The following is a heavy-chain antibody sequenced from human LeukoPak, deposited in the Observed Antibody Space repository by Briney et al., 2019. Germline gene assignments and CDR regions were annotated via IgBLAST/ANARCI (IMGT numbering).Heavy chain of an antibody. Sequence: PGGSLRLSWAASGFTFSSYGMHWVRQAPAKGLEWVAVISYDGSNKYYADSVKGRFTISRDNSKNTLYLQMNSLRAEDTAVYYCAKEDYGDYDGRDYYYYGMDVWGKGTTVTVSS. J-gene: IGHJ6*04. CDR3: AKEDYGDYDGRDYYYYGMDV. V-gene: IGHV3-30*18. CDR2: ISYDGSNK. D-gene: IGHD4-17*01. CDR1: GFTFSSYG.